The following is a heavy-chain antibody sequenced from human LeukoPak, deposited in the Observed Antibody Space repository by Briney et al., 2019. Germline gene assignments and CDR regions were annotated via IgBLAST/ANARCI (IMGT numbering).Heavy chain of an antibody. D-gene: IGHD1-26*01. CDR3: ARLSDLYNGTYLLDS. J-gene: IGHJ4*02. Sequence: SETLSLTCTVSGDSVTSYYWSWIRQPPGKGLEWIGYGDHFGGAIYNPSLKSRVTISVDSSKNQFSLRLTSVTAADTAVYHCARLSDLYNGTYLLDSWSQGTLVTVSS. CDR1: GDSVTSYY. CDR2: GDHFGGA. V-gene: IGHV4-59*02.